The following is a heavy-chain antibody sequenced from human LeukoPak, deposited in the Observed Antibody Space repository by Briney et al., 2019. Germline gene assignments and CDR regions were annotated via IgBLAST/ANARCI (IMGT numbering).Heavy chain of an antibody. CDR3: AREMAAVGTHFDY. D-gene: IGHD6-13*01. CDR1: GFTFSSSYA. V-gene: IGHV3-30*04. Sequence: PGGSLRLSRAASGFTFSSSYAFHWVRQAPGKGLEWVAVISFDGNNKKYADSVKGRFTISRDNTLYLQMNSLRPEDTAVYYCAREMAAVGTHFDYWGQGTLVTVSS. J-gene: IGHJ4*02. CDR2: ISFDGNNK.